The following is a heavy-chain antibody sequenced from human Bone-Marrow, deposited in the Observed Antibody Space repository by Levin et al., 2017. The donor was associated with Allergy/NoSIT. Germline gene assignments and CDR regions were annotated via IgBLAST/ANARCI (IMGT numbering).Heavy chain of an antibody. J-gene: IGHJ4*02. CDR3: AKGLDSSGWPYFDY. CDR1: GFSFSSFA. V-gene: IGHV3-23*01. D-gene: IGHD6-19*01. Sequence: GESLKISCAASGFSFSSFAMSWVRQAPGKGLEWVSAISGSGGSTYYADSVKGRFTISRDNSKNTLNLQMNSLRAEDTALYYCAKGLDSSGWPYFDYWGQGTLVTVSS. CDR2: ISGSGGST.